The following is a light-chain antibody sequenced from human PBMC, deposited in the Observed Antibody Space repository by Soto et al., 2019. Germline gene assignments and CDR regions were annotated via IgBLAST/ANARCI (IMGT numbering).Light chain of an antibody. CDR3: QQLGT. V-gene: IGKV1-13*02. CDR1: QGISSA. Sequence: IQLTQSPSTLSATVGDRVTITCRASQGISSALAWYQQKPGKAPKLLIYDASSLESGVPSRFSGSGSGTDFTLTISNLQLEYFATYYCQQLGTFGQGTKVDIK. J-gene: IGKJ1*01. CDR2: DAS.